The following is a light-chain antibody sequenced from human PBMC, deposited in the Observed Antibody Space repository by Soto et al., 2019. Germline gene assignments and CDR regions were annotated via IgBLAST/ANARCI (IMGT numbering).Light chain of an antibody. CDR1: QSISSW. V-gene: IGKV1-5*01. CDR2: DAS. J-gene: IGKJ5*01. Sequence: DIQMSQSPSTLSASVGDRVTITCRASQSISSWLAWYQQEPGKAPKLLIYDASSLESGVPSRFSGSGSGTEFTLTISSLQTDDFATYYCQQYNSYPITFGQGTRLEIK. CDR3: QQYNSYPIT.